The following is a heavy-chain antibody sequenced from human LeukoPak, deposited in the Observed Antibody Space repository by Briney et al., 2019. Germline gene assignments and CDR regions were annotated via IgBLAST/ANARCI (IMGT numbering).Heavy chain of an antibody. CDR2: ISGSGGST. J-gene: IGHJ3*02. V-gene: IGHV3-23*01. Sequence: PGGSLTLSCAASGFTFSSYAMSWVRHPPPQGLEWVSAISGSGGSTYYADSVKGRFTISRDNSKNTLYLQMNSLRAEDTAVYYCAKWADAFDIWGQGTMVTVSS. CDR3: AKWADAFDI. CDR1: GFTFSSYA.